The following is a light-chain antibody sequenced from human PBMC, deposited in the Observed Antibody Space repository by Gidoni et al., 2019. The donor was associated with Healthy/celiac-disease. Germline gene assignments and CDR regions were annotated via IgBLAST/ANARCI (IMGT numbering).Light chain of an antibody. CDR2: QAS. Sequence: QLTQSPSTLSASAGDRVTITCRASQSIGVWLAWYRQKQGAAPSLLISQASILQSGVQSRISGSGARTEFTLTINNRQPDDYATDFCQQYNGHPWAFGQXTKVEIK. CDR3: QQYNGHPWA. CDR1: QSIGVW. J-gene: IGKJ1*01. V-gene: IGKV1-5*03.